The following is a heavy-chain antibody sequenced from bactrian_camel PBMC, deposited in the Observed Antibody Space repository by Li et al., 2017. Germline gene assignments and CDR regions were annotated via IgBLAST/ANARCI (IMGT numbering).Heavy chain of an antibody. Sequence: QLVESGGGSVQPGGSLKLSCTGYTSSVVCMGWFRQIPGKERERVATLYTPFGTYSTADSVKDRFLISQDTAKNTLYLQMNSLKPEDTGVYYCAAARDSGCMSAGCCRTGATYNIWGQGTQVTVS. CDR2: LYTPFGTY. CDR1: GYTSSVVC. V-gene: IGHV3S28*01. CDR3: AAARDSGCMSAGCCRTGATYNI. D-gene: IGHD1*01. J-gene: IGHJ4*01.